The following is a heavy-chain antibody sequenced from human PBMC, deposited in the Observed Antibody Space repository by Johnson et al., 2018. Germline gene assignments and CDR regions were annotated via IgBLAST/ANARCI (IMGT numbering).Heavy chain of an antibody. CDR2: LDGGSGST. V-gene: IGHV3-23*04. CDR1: GFSFSRSV. Sequence: EVQLVESGGGLVQPGGSLRLSCVASGFSFSRSVMSWVRQAPGKGLEWVSRLDGGSGSTYYADSVKGRFSISRDISKNTLYLQLSSLSGEDSALYYGAYRVAALGQKYFQDWGQGALVTVSS. D-gene: IGHD2-15*01. CDR3: AYRVAALGQKYFQD. J-gene: IGHJ1*01.